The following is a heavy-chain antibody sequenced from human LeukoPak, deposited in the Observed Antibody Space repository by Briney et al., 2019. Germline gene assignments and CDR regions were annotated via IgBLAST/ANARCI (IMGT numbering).Heavy chain of an antibody. D-gene: IGHD3-16*01. J-gene: IGHJ6*02. CDR3: AREVWDYGMDV. CDR2: IYYSGST. V-gene: IGHV4-59*01. CDR1: GGSISSYY. Sequence: SETLSLTCTVSGGSISSYYWSWIRQPPGKGLEWIGYIYYSGSTNYNPSLKSRVTISVDTSKNQFSLKLSSVTAADTAAYYCAREVWDYGMDVWGQGTTVTVSS.